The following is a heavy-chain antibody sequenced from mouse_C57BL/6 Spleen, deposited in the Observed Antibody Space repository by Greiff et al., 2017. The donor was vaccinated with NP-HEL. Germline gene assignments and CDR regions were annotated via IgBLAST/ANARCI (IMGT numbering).Heavy chain of an antibody. J-gene: IGHJ2*01. D-gene: IGHD1-1*01. Sequence: QVQLQQPGAELVRPGTSVKLSCKASGYTFTSYWMHWVKQRPGQGLEWIGVIDPSDSYTNYNQKFKGKATLTVDTSSSTAYMQLSSLTSEDSAVYYGARYGTTGVAYYFDYWGQGTTLTVSS. CDR1: GYTFTSYW. V-gene: IGHV1-59*01. CDR3: ARYGTTGVAYYFDY. CDR2: IDPSDSYT.